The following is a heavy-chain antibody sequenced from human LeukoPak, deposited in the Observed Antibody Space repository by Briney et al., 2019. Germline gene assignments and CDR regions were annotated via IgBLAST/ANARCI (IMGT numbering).Heavy chain of an antibody. CDR1: GFTFSSYG. CDR2: ISYDGSNK. CDR3: AKDGGYSYGYPTYYFDY. V-gene: IGHV3-30*18. Sequence: GGSLRLSCAASGFTFSSYGMHWVRQAPGKGLEWVAVISYDGSNKYYADPVKGRFTISRDNSKNTLYLQMNSLRAEDTAVYYCAKDGGYSYGYPTYYFDYWGQGTLVTVSS. D-gene: IGHD5-18*01. J-gene: IGHJ4*02.